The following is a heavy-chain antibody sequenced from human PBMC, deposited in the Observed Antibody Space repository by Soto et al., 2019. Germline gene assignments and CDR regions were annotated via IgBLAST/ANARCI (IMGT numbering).Heavy chain of an antibody. CDR3: ARGPVLRFLEWILPSWFDP. V-gene: IGHV4-61*01. CDR1: GGSVSSGSYY. J-gene: IGHJ5*02. CDR2: IYYSGST. Sequence: ASETLSLTCTVSGGSVSSGSYYWSWIRQPPGKGLEWIGYIYYSGSTNYNPSLKSRVTISVDTSKNQFSLKLSSVTAADTAVYYCARGPVLRFLEWILPSWFDPWGQGTLVTVSS. D-gene: IGHD3-3*01.